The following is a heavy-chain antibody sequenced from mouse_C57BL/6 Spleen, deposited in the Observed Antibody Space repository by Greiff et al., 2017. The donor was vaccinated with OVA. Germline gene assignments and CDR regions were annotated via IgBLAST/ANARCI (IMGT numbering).Heavy chain of an antibody. CDR2: INPSNGGT. CDR3: ARSGYYGSSPYYFDY. Sequence: QVHVKQPGTELVKPGASVKLSCKASGYTFTSYWMHWVKQRPGQGLEWIGNINPSNGGTNYNEKFKSKATLTVDKSSSTAYMQLSSLTSEDSAVYYCARSGYYGSSPYYFDYWGQGTTLTVSS. V-gene: IGHV1-53*01. J-gene: IGHJ2*01. D-gene: IGHD1-1*01. CDR1: GYTFTSYW.